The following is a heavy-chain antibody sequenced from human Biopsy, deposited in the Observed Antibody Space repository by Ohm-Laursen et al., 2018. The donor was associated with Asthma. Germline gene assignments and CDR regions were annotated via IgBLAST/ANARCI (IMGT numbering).Heavy chain of an antibody. CDR2: VNTGNGDT. D-gene: IGHD3-9*01. Sequence: ASVKVSCKASGYNFISFAIHWVRQAPGQRLEWMGWVNTGNGDTKYSQKFQGRVAITRDTSASTAYMEPRSLRSEDTATYYCARTYYDFLTGQVKDVFGVWGQGTMVTVSS. V-gene: IGHV1-3*04. CDR3: ARTYYDFLTGQVKDVFGV. J-gene: IGHJ3*01. CDR1: GYNFISFA.